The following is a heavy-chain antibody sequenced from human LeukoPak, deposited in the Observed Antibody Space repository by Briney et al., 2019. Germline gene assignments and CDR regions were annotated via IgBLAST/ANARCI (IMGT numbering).Heavy chain of an antibody. CDR3: ARESLMSEQIDGGWFDP. CDR1: GFTFSSYT. V-gene: IGHV3-30-3*01. CDR2: ISHDESNK. D-gene: IGHD1-26*01. J-gene: IGHJ5*02. Sequence: AGSLSLSCAASGFTFSSYTMHWVRQGPGKGLKWVAVISHDESNKYYADSVKGRFTISRDTSKNTMYLKMNSLRAEDTAVYYCARESLMSEQIDGGWFDPWGQGTLVTVSS.